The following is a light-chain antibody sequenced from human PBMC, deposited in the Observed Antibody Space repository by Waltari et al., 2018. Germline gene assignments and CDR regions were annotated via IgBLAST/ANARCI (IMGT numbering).Light chain of an antibody. Sequence: EIVLTQSPATLSLSSGDRATLSCRASQSVSSSLAWYQQRPGQAPRLLIYDASNRATGIPARFSCSGSGTDFTLTISSLEPEDFAVYYCQQRSSWPLTFGGGTKVEVK. J-gene: IGKJ4*01. CDR2: DAS. CDR1: QSVSSS. V-gene: IGKV3-11*01. CDR3: QQRSSWPLT.